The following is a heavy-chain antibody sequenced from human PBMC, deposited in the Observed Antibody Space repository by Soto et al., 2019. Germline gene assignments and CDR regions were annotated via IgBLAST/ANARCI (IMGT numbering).Heavy chain of an antibody. CDR1: GFAFNNYG. CDR2: ISKSDYT. V-gene: IGHV3-21*01. J-gene: IGHJ4*02. CDR3: AREDSIIRPAVSDF. Sequence: PGGSLRLSCTVSGFAFNNYGINWVRQAPGQGLEWVSSISKSDYTYYSDSVKGRFTISRDNAKNSVSLQMNTLRVEDTAVYYCAREDSIIRPAVSDFWGQGTLVTVSS. D-gene: IGHD2-2*01.